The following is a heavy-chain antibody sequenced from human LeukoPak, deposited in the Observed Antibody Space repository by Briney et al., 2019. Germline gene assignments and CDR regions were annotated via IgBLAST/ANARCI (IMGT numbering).Heavy chain of an antibody. D-gene: IGHD6-19*01. CDR2: MNPNSGNT. CDR1: GYTFTSYD. CDR3: ARGPGYSSGWSTGMPKGWFDP. Sequence: GPVKVSCKTSGYTFTSYDINWVRQATGQGLEWMGWMNPNSGNTGYAQKFQGRVTMTRNTSINTAYMELSSLRSEDTAVYYCARGPGYSSGWSTGMPKGWFDPWGQGTLVTVSS. V-gene: IGHV1-8*01. J-gene: IGHJ5*02.